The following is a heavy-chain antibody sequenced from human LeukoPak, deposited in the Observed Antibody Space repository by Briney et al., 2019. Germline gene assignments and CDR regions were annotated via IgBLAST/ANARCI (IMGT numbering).Heavy chain of an antibody. CDR1: GYTFTIYY. V-gene: IGHV1-46*01. D-gene: IGHD5-12*01. CDR2: INPSCGST. CDR3: ARDISSIVAKLYYYGMDV. Sequence: ASVRVSCKASGYTFTIYYMHWVRQAPGQGLEWMGIINPSCGSTSYAQKFQGRVTMTRDTSTSTVYMELSSLRSEDTAVYYCARDISSIVAKLYYYGMDVWGQGTTVTVSS. J-gene: IGHJ6*02.